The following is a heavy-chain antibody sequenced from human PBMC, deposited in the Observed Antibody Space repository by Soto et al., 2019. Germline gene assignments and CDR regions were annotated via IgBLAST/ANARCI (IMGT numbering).Heavy chain of an antibody. D-gene: IGHD2-2*03. J-gene: IGHJ5*02. V-gene: IGHV3-30-3*01. CDR3: ARDRRGYCSSTSCPGAYWFDP. CDR1: GFTFSSYA. Sequence: PGGSLRLSCAASGFTFSSYAMHWVRQAPGKGLEWVAVISYDGSNKYYADSVKGRFTISRDNSKNTLYLQMNSLRAEDTAVYYCARDRRGYCSSTSCPGAYWFDPSGQGTLVTVSS. CDR2: ISYDGSNK.